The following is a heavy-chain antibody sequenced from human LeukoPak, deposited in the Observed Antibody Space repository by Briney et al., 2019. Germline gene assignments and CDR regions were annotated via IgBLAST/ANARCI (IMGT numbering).Heavy chain of an antibody. CDR2: INPNSGGT. J-gene: IGHJ4*02. CDR1: GYTFTGYY. CDR3: ARALTIFGVVISLDPFDY. Sequence: ASVKVSCKASGYTFTGYYMHWVRQAPGQGLEWMGWINPNSGGTNYAQKFQGRVTMTRDTSISTAYMELSRLRSDDTAVYYCARALTIFGVVISLDPFDYWGQGTLVTVSS. V-gene: IGHV1-2*02. D-gene: IGHD3-3*01.